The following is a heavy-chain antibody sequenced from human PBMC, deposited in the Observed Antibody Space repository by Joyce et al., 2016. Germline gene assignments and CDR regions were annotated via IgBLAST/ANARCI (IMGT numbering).Heavy chain of an antibody. CDR2: IYPGDSRT. CDR3: ARVISHSHFDT. Sequence: EVQLVQSGAEVQKPGESLKFSWKSSGFSFTGYWIAWGRQMPGKGLEWMGNIYPGDSRTRYSPSFQGQVTISADNSINTAYLHWSSLKASDTAIYYCARVISHSHFDTWGQGTLVTVSS. D-gene: IGHD2-21*01. J-gene: IGHJ4*02. CDR1: GFSFTGYW. V-gene: IGHV5-51*01.